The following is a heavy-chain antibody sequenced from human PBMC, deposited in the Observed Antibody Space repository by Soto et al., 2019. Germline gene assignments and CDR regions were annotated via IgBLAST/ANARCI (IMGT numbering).Heavy chain of an antibody. V-gene: IGHV3-30*03. CDR3: GLWSGCYGDV. D-gene: IGHD3-3*01. Sequence: QVQLVESGGGVVQPGRSLRLSCAASGFTFSSYGMHWVRQAPGKGLEWVAVISYDGSNKYYADSVKGRFTISSDNSKNTLYLQMNSLRAEDTAVYYVGLWSGCYGDVWGQGTTVTVSS. J-gene: IGHJ6*02. CDR2: ISYDGSNK. CDR1: GFTFSSYG.